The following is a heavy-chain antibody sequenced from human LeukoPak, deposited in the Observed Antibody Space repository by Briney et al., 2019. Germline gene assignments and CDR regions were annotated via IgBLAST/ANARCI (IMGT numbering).Heavy chain of an antibody. J-gene: IGHJ4*02. CDR3: ARVWSGYYPVACDY. V-gene: IGHV4-39*07. Sequence: PSETLSLTCTVSGGSISSSSYYWGWIRQPPGKGLEWIGSIYYSGSTYYNPSLKSRVTISVDTSKSQFSLKVSSVTAADTAVYYCARVWSGYYPVACDYWGQGTLVTVSS. D-gene: IGHD3-3*01. CDR1: GGSISSSSYY. CDR2: IYYSGST.